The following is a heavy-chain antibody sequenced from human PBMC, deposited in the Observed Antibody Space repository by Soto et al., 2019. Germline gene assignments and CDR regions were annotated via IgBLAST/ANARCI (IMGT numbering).Heavy chain of an antibody. CDR3: ARDGQTTVTYSFDY. CDR2: INAGNGNT. J-gene: IGHJ4*02. D-gene: IGHD4-17*01. Sequence: GASVKVSCKDSGYTFTSYAMHWVRQAPGQRLEWMGWINAGNGNTKYSQKFQGRVTITRDTSASTAYMELSSLRSEDTAVYYCARDGQTTVTYSFDYWGQGTLVTVSS. V-gene: IGHV1-3*01. CDR1: GYTFTSYA.